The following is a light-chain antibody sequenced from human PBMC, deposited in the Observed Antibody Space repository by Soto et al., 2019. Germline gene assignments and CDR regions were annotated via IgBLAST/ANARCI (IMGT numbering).Light chain of an antibody. CDR1: SSDVGAYNH. J-gene: IGLJ3*02. Sequence: QSVLTQPASVSGSPGQSITISCTGTSSDVGAYNHVSWYQQHPGKVHKVMIYEVNNRPSGVSNRFSASNSGNTASLTISGLQDEDEDTYYCSSFTSGGTWVFGGGTKLTVL. CDR3: SSFTSGGTWV. V-gene: IGLV2-14*03. CDR2: EVN.